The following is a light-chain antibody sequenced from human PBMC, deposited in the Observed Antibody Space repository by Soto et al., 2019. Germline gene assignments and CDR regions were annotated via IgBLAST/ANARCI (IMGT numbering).Light chain of an antibody. V-gene: IGKV3-20*01. J-gene: IGKJ2*01. CDR2: GAL. CDR3: QHYGSSPYT. Sequence: EIVLTQSPGTLPLSPGERATLSCRASQSVSSTYLGWYQQKPGQAPRLLIYGALSRATGIPDRFSGSGSGTDYTLTITRLEPEDFAVYYCQHYGSSPYTFGQGTKLEIK. CDR1: QSVSSTY.